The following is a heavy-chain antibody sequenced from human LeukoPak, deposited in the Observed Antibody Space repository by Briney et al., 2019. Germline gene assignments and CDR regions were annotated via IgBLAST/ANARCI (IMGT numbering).Heavy chain of an antibody. CDR2: ISGRGGST. CDR1: GFAFSSYA. CDR3: ARTIFGVVIFPYYMDV. Sequence: PGGSLRLSCAASGFAFSSYAMSWVRQAPGKGLEWVSAISGRGGSTYYADSVKGRFTISRDNSKNTLYLQMNSLRAEDTAVYYCARTIFGVVIFPYYMDVWGKGTTVTVSS. V-gene: IGHV3-23*01. J-gene: IGHJ6*03. D-gene: IGHD3-3*01.